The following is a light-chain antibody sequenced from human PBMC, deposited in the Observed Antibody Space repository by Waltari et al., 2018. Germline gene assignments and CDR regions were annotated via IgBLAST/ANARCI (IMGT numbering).Light chain of an antibody. CDR1: QSVASSY. Sequence: EIELTQSPGTLSLSPGERATLSCRASQSVASSYLAWYQQKPGQAPSLLIYGASSRATGIPDRFSGSGSGTDFTLTISRLEPEDFAVYYCQHFGSSPYTFGQGTKLEIK. CDR2: GAS. V-gene: IGKV3-20*01. CDR3: QHFGSSPYT. J-gene: IGKJ2*01.